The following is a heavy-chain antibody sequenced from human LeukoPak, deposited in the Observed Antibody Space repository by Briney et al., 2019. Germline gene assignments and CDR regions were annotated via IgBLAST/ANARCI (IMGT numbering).Heavy chain of an antibody. V-gene: IGHV3-23*01. J-gene: IGHJ3*02. Sequence: GGSLRLSCAASGFTFSSYAMSWVRQAPGKGPEWVSTISGSSGSTYYADSVKGRFTISRGNSKNTLYLQMNSLRAEDTAVYYCAKDLGIVGPSDTFDMWGQGTMVTVSS. CDR2: ISGSSGST. D-gene: IGHD1-26*01. CDR3: AKDLGIVGPSDTFDM. CDR1: GFTFSSYA.